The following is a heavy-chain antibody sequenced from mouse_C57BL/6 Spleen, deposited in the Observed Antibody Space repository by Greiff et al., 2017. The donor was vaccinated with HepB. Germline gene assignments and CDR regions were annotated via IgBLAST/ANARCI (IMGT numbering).Heavy chain of an antibody. Sequence: EVKLMESGEGLVKPGGSLKLSCAASGFTFSSYAMSWVRQTPEKRLEWVAYISSGGDYIYYADTVKGRFTISRDNARNTLYLQMSSLKSEDTAMYYCTRAIYYYGSSYDYYAMDYWGQGTPVTVSS. CDR3: TRAIYYYGSSYDYYAMDY. V-gene: IGHV5-9-1*02. CDR1: GFTFSSYA. D-gene: IGHD1-1*01. CDR2: ISSGGDYI. J-gene: IGHJ4*01.